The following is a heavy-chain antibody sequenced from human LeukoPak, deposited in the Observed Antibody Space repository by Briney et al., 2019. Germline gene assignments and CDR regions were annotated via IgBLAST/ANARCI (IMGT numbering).Heavy chain of an antibody. CDR3: ARSTVSYFDY. J-gene: IGHJ4*02. D-gene: IGHD1-1*01. CDR1: GDSVSSNSAT. Sequence: SQTLSLTCAISGDSVSSNSATWNWIRQSPSRGLEWLGRACYRSEWYHDYAVSVKSRITINPDTSKNQFSLHLNSVTPEDTAVYYCARSTVSYFDYWVQGTLVTVSS. V-gene: IGHV6-1*01. CDR2: ACYRSEWYH.